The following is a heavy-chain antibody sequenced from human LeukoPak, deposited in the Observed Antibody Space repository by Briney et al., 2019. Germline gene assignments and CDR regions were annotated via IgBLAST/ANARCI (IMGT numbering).Heavy chain of an antibody. CDR1: GGSFSGYY. CDR2: INHSGST. D-gene: IGHD3-9*01. V-gene: IGHV4-34*01. J-gene: IGHJ2*01. CDR3: ARGSPYYDILTGYHWYFDL. Sequence: SETLSLTCAVYGGSFSGYYWSWIRQPPGKGLEWIGEINHSGSTNYNPSLKSRVTISVDTSKNQFSMKLSSVTAADTAVYYCARGSPYYDILTGYHWYFDLWGRGSLVTASS.